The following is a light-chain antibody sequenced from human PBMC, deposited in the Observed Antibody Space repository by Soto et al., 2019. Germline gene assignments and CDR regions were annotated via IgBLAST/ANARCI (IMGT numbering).Light chain of an antibody. CDR2: GAS. CDR1: QSVSSTY. J-gene: IGKJ1*01. Sequence: IVMTQSPATLSLSPGERATISCRASQSVSSTYLAWYQQKPGQAPRLLIYGASTRATGIPARFSGSGSGTEFTLTISSLQSEDFAVYYCQQYNNWPPWTFGQGTKVDI. V-gene: IGKV3-15*01. CDR3: QQYNNWPPWT.